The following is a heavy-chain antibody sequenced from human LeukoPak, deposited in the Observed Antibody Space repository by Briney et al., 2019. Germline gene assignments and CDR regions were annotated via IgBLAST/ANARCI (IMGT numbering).Heavy chain of an antibody. CDR1: GFTFSSYA. J-gene: IGHJ4*02. CDR3: AKTPYGDYSYFDY. D-gene: IGHD4-17*01. CDR2: ISGSGGST. V-gene: IGHV3-23*01. Sequence: PGGSLRLSCAASGFTFSSYAMSWVSQAPGKGLEWVSAISGSGGSTYYADSVKGRFTISRDNSKNTLYLQMNSLRAEDTAVYYCAKTPYGDYSYFDYWGQGTLVTVSS.